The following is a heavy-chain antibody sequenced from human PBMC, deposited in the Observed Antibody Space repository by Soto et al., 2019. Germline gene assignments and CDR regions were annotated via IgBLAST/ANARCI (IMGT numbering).Heavy chain of an antibody. V-gene: IGHV4-59*01. CDR2: IYYSGST. CDR3: ASFGGSGSYPRFDY. D-gene: IGHD3-10*01. CDR1: GGSISSYY. J-gene: IGHJ4*02. Sequence: SETLSLTCTVSGGSISSYYWSWIRQPPGKGLEWIGYIYYSGSTNYNPSLKSRVTISVDTSKNQFSLKLSSVTAADTAVYYCASFGGSGSYPRFDYWGQGTLVTGLL.